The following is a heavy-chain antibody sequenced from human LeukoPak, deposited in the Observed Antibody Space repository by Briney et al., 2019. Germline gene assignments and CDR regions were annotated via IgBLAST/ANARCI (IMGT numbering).Heavy chain of an antibody. CDR2: IYANGST. V-gene: IGHV4-61*02. J-gene: IGHJ3*01. Sequence: SQTLSLTCTVSRGSISSGSYYWNWIRRPAGKGLEWIGRIYANGSTNYNPSLNSRVTILVDTSKNQFSLKLRSVTAADTAVYYCARRGDVWGQGTTVTVSS. CDR1: RGSISSGSYY. CDR3: ARRGDV.